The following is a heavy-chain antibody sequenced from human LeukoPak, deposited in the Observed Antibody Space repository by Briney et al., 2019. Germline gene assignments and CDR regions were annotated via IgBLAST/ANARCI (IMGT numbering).Heavy chain of an antibody. J-gene: IGHJ4*02. Sequence: GGSLRLSCAASGFTFSSYAMSWVRQAPGKGLEWVSAISGSGGSTYYADSVKGRFTISRDNSKNTLYLQMNSLRAEDTAVYYCAILSHITMVRGVITSPPHDYWGQGTLVTVSS. CDR1: GFTFSSYA. D-gene: IGHD3-10*01. V-gene: IGHV3-23*01. CDR3: AILSHITMVRGVITSPPHDY. CDR2: ISGSGGST.